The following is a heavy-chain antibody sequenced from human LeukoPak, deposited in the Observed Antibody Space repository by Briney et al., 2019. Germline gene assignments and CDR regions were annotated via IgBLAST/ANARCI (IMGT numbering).Heavy chain of an antibody. CDR1: GGSISSGGYS. CDR2: IYHSGST. V-gene: IGHV4-30-2*01. CDR3: ARGRLYCSGGSCYSCWFDP. Sequence: SETLSLTCAVSGGSISSGGYSWSWIRQPPGKGLEWIGYIYHSGSTYYNPSLKSRVTISVDRSENQFSLKLSSVTAADTAVYYCARGRLYCSGGSCYSCWFDPWGQGTLVTVSS. D-gene: IGHD2-15*01. J-gene: IGHJ5*02.